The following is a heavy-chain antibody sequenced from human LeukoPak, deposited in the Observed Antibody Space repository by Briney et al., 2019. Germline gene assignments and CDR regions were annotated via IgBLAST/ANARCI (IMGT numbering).Heavy chain of an antibody. D-gene: IGHD6-6*01. Sequence: SETLSLTCTVSGYSISSGYYWGWIRQPPGKGLEWIGSIYHSGSTNYNPSLKSRVTISVDTSKNQFSLKLSSVTAADTAVYYCARERVAARGGPFDYWGQGTLVTVSS. CDR2: IYHSGST. J-gene: IGHJ4*02. CDR3: ARERVAARGGPFDY. CDR1: GYSISSGYY. V-gene: IGHV4-38-2*02.